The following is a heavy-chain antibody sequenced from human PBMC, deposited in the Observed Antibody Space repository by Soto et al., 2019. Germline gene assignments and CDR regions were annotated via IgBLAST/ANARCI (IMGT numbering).Heavy chain of an antibody. CDR2: ISSSSSYI. CDR3: ARERQGYDILTGFDY. D-gene: IGHD3-9*01. CDR1: GFTFSSYS. Sequence: GGSLRLSCAASGFTFSSYSMNWVRQAPGKGLEWVSSISSSSSYIYYADSVKGLFTISRDNAKNSLYLQMNSLRAEDTAVYYCARERQGYDILTGFDYWGQGTLVTVSS. V-gene: IGHV3-21*01. J-gene: IGHJ4*02.